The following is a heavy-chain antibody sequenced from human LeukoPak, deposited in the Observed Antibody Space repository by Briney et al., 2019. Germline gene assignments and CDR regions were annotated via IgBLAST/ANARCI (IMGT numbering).Heavy chain of an antibody. Sequence: SETLSLTCAVYGGSFSGYYWSWIRQPPGRGLEWIGEINHSGSTNYNPSLKSRVTISVDTSKNQFSLKLSSVTAADTAVYYCARGRRSSGYRREAPGPADYWGQGTLVTVSS. V-gene: IGHV4-34*01. D-gene: IGHD3-22*01. CDR2: INHSGST. CDR3: ARGRRSSGYRREAPGPADY. CDR1: GGSFSGYY. J-gene: IGHJ4*02.